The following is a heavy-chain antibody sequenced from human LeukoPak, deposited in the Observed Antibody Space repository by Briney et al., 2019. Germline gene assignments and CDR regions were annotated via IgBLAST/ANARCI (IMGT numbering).Heavy chain of an antibody. D-gene: IGHD2-15*01. CDR2: IYPNSGDT. V-gene: IGHV1-2*02. J-gene: IGHJ4*02. CDR3: ARDGQSMMVEFDL. Sequence: ASVPISCKASAYNFTASYMYWLRKAPGQGLEWMGWIYPNSGDTNYAQKFQGRVTMTRDTSISTAYMELSGLRSDDTAVYYCARDGQSMMVEFDLWGQGTLVTVSS. CDR1: AYNFTASY.